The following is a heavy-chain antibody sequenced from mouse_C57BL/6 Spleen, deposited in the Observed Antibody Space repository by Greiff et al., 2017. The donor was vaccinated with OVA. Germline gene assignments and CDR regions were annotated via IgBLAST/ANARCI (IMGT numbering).Heavy chain of an antibody. CDR2: INPNNGGT. CDR1: GYTFTDYY. J-gene: IGHJ4*01. CDR3: ARRENWEFYYAMDY. Sequence: EVQLQQSGPELVKPGASVKISCKASGYTFTDYYMNWVKQSHGKSLEWIGDINPNNGGTSYNQKFKGKATLTVDKSSSTAYMELRSLTSEDSAVYYCARRENWEFYYAMDYWGQGTSVTVSS. D-gene: IGHD4-1*01. V-gene: IGHV1-26*01.